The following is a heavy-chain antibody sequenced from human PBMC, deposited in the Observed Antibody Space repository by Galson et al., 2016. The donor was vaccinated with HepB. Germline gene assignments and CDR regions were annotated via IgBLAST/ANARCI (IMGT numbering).Heavy chain of an antibody. J-gene: IGHJ4*02. Sequence: SETLSLTCTVSGGSVSSGSYYWSWIWQPPGKGLEWIGYIYYTGSTNYNPSLKSRVTISVDTSKNQFSLKLRSVTAADTAVYYCARDGYYGSGRAYYFDSWGQGRLVTVSS. V-gene: IGHV4-61*01. CDR3: ARDGYYGSGRAYYFDS. CDR2: IYYTGST. CDR1: GGSVSSGSYY. D-gene: IGHD3-10*01.